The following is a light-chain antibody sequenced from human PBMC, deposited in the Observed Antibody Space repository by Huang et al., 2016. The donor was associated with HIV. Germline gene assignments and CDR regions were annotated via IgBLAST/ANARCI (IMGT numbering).Light chain of an antibody. CDR2: GAS. CDR3: QQYYIYPHA. V-gene: IGKV1-8*01. J-gene: IGKJ2*01. Sequence: AIRMTQSPSSLSASTGDRVTITCRASQGISSYLAWYQQKPGKAPKLLMSGASTLQSGVPLRFSGGGFGTEFTLTIDGLQSEDLGTYHCQQYYIYPHAFGQGTKLEI. CDR1: QGISSY.